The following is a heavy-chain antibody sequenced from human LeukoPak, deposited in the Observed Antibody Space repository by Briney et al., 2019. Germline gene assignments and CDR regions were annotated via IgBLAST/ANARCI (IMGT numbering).Heavy chain of an antibody. CDR2: INHSGST. CDR3: ARGSGNYFDY. J-gene: IGHJ4*02. CDR1: GGSFSGYY. Sequence: SETLSLTCAVYGGSFSGYYWSWIRQPPGKGLEWIGEINHSGSTNYNPSLKSRVTISVDTSKNQFSLKLSSATAADTAVYYCARGSGNYFDYWGQGTLVTVSS. V-gene: IGHV4-34*01.